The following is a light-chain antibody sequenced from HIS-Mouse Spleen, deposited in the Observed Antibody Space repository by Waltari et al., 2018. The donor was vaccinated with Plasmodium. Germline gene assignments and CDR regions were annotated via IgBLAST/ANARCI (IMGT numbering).Light chain of an antibody. CDR3: QQYNNWSFT. CDR2: GAS. V-gene: IGKV3-15*01. CDR1: RSVSSN. Sequence: MTQSPATLSVSPGERATLSCRATRSVSSNLTCYQQKPGQAPRPLIYGASTRATGIPARFSGMGAGTESTHTSSRLQSEDSAVYYCQQYNNWSFTFGPGTKVDI. J-gene: IGKJ3*01.